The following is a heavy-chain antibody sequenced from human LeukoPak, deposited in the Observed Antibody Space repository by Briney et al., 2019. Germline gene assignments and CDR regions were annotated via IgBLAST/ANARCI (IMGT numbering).Heavy chain of an antibody. CDR2: INTNTGNP. CDR1: GGTFSSYA. Sequence: ASVKVSCKASGGTFSSYAISWVRQAPGQGLEWMGWINTNTGNPTYVQGFTGRFVFSLDTSVSTAYLQINGLKAEDTAVYYCATFMAAAGPGPGYFDYWGQGTLVTVSS. CDR3: ATFMAAAGPGPGYFDY. D-gene: IGHD6-13*01. J-gene: IGHJ4*02. V-gene: IGHV7-4-1*02.